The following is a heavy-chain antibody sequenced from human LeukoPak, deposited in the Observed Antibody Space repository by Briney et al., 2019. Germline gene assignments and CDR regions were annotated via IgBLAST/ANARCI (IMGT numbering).Heavy chain of an antibody. D-gene: IGHD2-2*01. CDR3: AKGVVVPAATGY. V-gene: IGHV3-7*03. CDR2: IKQDGNDK. CDR1: GFTFTTYW. J-gene: IGHJ4*02. Sequence: GGSLRLSCAASGFTFTTYWMSWVRQAPGKGLEWVANIKQDGNDKYYVDSVKGRFTISRDNSKNTLYLQMNSLRAEDTAVYYCAKGVVVPAATGYWGRGTLVTVSS.